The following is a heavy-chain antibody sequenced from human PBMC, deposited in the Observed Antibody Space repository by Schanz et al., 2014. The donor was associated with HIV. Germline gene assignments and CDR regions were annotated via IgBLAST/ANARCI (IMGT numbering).Heavy chain of an antibody. CDR3: ARSPWLRDDGLDI. V-gene: IGHV3-23*04. CDR1: GFTFSTTA. J-gene: IGHJ3*02. Sequence: EVRLVESGGTSVQPGGSLRLSCAASGFTFSTTAMSWVRQAPGKGLEWVSNISGSGGSTFYADAVKGRFTISRDNAKNSLYLQLNSLRAEDTAVYYCARSPWLRDDGLDIWGQGTMVTVSS. D-gene: IGHD6-19*01. CDR2: ISGSGGST.